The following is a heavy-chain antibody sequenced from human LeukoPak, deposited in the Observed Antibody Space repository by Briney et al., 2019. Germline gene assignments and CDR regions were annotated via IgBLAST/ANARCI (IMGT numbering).Heavy chain of an antibody. Sequence: GGSLRLSCAASGFSFSDFGMHWVRQAPGKGLEWVAVISYDGSNKYYADSVKGRFTISRDNSKNTLYLQMNSLRAEDTAVYYCASSGSGYLGWFDPWGQGTLVTVSS. D-gene: IGHD3-3*01. CDR1: GFSFSDFG. J-gene: IGHJ5*02. V-gene: IGHV3-30*19. CDR3: ASSGSGYLGWFDP. CDR2: ISYDGSNK.